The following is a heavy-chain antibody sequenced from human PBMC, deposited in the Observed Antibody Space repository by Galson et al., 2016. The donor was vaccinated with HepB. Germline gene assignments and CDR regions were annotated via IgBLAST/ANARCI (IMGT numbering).Heavy chain of an antibody. D-gene: IGHD2-15*01. J-gene: IGHJ3*01. CDR3: AREGTGGFDV. Sequence: SLRLSCAASGFTFSSHSMNWVRQAPGKGLEWVSSISGSSSDIYYADSMKGRLTISRDNAKNSLYLQMNSLRAEDTAVYYCAREGTGGFDVWGQGTMVTVSS. V-gene: IGHV3-21*01. CDR1: GFTFSSHS. CDR2: ISGSSSDI.